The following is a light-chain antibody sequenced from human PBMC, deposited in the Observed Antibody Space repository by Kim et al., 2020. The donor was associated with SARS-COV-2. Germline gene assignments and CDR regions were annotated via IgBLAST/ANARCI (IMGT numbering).Light chain of an antibody. J-gene: IGKJ1*01. CDR2: DAS. CDR1: QSISSY. Sequence: LSPGERATLSCRTSQSISSYLAWYQQKPGQAPRLLIYDASNRATGIPARFSGSGSGTDFTLTISSLEPEDFAVYYCQQRSTWPPWTFGQGTKVDI. CDR3: QQRSTWPPWT. V-gene: IGKV3-11*01.